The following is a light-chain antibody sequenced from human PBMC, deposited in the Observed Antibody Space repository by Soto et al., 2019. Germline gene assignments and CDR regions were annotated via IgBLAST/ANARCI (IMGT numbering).Light chain of an antibody. CDR3: CSYAGSSTYV. CDR2: EGS. Sequence: QSALTQPASVSGSPGQSIPISCTGTRSDVGSYNLVSWYQQHPGKAPKLMNYEGSKRPAGVSNRFSGSKSGNTASLTISGLQAEDEADYYCCSYAGSSTYVFGTGTKLTVL. J-gene: IGLJ1*01. CDR1: RSDVGSYNL. V-gene: IGLV2-23*01.